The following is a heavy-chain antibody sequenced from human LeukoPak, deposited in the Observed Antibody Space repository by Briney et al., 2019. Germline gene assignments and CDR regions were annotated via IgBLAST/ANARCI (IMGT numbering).Heavy chain of an antibody. CDR2: INHGGST. D-gene: IGHD1-14*01. Sequence: SETLSLTCAVYGGSFSGYYWSWIRQPPGKGRGWIGEINHGGSTNYNPSLKSRVTISVDTSTNQFSLKLSSVTAAGTAVYYCARGRITVDYWGQGTLVTVSS. J-gene: IGHJ4*02. CDR1: GGSFSGYY. CDR3: ARGRITVDY. V-gene: IGHV4-34*01.